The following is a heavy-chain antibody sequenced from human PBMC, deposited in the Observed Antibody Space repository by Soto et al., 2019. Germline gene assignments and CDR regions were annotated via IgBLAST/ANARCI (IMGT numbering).Heavy chain of an antibody. Sequence: PWGSLLLACAAYVFTFSIYSMNWVRQAPGRVLEWVSSISSSSSYIYYADSVKGRFTISRDNAKNSLYLQMNSLRAEDTAVYYCARPGMVRGVIPSYYFDYWGQGTMVTVSS. CDR1: VFTFSIYS. J-gene: IGHJ4*02. V-gene: IGHV3-21*01. CDR3: ARPGMVRGVIPSYYFDY. CDR2: ISSSSSYI. D-gene: IGHD3-10*01.